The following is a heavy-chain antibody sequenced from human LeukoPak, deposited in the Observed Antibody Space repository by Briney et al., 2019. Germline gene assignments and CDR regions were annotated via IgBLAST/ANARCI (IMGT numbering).Heavy chain of an antibody. Sequence: SGGTLRLSCAASGFTFSSYGMSWVRQAPGKGLEWVSAISGSGGSTYYADSVKGRFTISRDNSKNTLYLQMNSLRAEDTAVYYCAKDFISGSYHWRDAFDIWGQGTMVTVSS. CDR2: ISGSGGST. CDR1: GFTFSSYG. J-gene: IGHJ3*02. CDR3: AKDFISGSYHWRDAFDI. D-gene: IGHD1-26*01. V-gene: IGHV3-23*01.